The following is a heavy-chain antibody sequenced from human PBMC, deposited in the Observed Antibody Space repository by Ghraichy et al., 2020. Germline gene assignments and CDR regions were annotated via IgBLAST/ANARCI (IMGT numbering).Heavy chain of an antibody. D-gene: IGHD6-25*01. CDR3: ARDRPPSNGWHSFDY. V-gene: IGHV4-39*07. Sequence: SETLSLTCSVSGDSISSSFYYWGWIRQPPRKGLEWIGSIYYSGTTYYNPSLKSRLTMSLDTSNNQISLKLTSVTAEDTARYYCARDRPPSNGWHSFDYWGRGTLVTVSS. J-gene: IGHJ4*02. CDR1: GDSISSSFYY. CDR2: IYYSGTT.